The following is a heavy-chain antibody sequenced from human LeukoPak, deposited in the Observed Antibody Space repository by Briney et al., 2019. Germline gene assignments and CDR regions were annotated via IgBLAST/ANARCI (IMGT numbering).Heavy chain of an antibody. D-gene: IGHD3-10*01. Sequence: PGGSLRLSCVLSGFTFSGYSMTWVRQAPGEGLEWLSYISSSSSIIHYADSVKGRFTISRDNAKNSLYLQMNSPRDEDTAVYYCTRESSYAFDIWGQGTMVTVSS. V-gene: IGHV3-48*02. CDR1: GFTFSGYS. CDR3: TRESSYAFDI. CDR2: ISSSSSII. J-gene: IGHJ3*02.